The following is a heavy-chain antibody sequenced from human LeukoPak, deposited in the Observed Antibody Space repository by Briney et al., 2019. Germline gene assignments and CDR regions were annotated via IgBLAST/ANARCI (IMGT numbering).Heavy chain of an antibody. V-gene: IGHV3-21*01. J-gene: IGHJ4*02. CDR2: ISSSSSYI. CDR1: GFTFSNYA. CDR3: ARDGDYYDSSGYSDY. D-gene: IGHD3-22*01. Sequence: GGSLRLSCAASGFTFSNYAMAWVRQAPGKGLEWVSSISSSSSYIYYADSVKGRFTISRDNAKNSLYLQMNSLRAEDTAVYYCARDGDYYDSSGYSDYWGQGTLVTVSS.